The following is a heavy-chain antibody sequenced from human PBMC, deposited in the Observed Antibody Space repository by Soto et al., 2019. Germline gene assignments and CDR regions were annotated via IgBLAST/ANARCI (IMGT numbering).Heavy chain of an antibody. J-gene: IGHJ4*02. D-gene: IGHD4-17*01. CDR2: IYYSGST. Sequence: QVQLQESGPGLVKPSQTLSLTCTVSGGSISSGGYYWSWIRQHPGKGLEWIGYIYYSGSTYYNPSLMSRVTISVHTSKNQFSLKLSSVTAADTAVYYCARTMGSTVTPGDYWGQGTLVTVSS. CDR1: GGSISSGGYY. V-gene: IGHV4-31*03. CDR3: ARTMGSTVTPGDY.